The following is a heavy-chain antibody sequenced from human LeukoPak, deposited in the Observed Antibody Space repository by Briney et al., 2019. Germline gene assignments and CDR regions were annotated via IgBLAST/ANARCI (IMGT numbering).Heavy chain of an antibody. CDR1: GFIVGEYG. D-gene: IGHD1-26*01. CDR3: ARIDPVGRT. V-gene: IGHV3-20*04. J-gene: IGHJ4*02. Sequence: PGGSLRLSCSGSGFIVGEYGMSWVRQPPGQGLQWVSGISRSGATTGYADSVKGRFTISRDNAKNFVYLQMDRLRAEDTALYYCARIDPVGRTWGQGTLVIVSA. CDR2: ISRSGATT.